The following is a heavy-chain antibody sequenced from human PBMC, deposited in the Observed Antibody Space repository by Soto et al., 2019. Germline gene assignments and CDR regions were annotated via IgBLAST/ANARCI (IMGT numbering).Heavy chain of an antibody. J-gene: IGHJ6*02. CDR1: GYTFTSYD. V-gene: IGHV1-8*01. Sequence: ASVKVSCKDSGYTFTSYDINWVRQATGQGLEWMGWMNPNSGNTGYAQKFQGRVTMTRNTSISTAYMELSSLRSEDTAVYYCARVDEMATITAYYYGMDVWGQGTTVTVSS. CDR2: MNPNSGNT. D-gene: IGHD5-12*01. CDR3: ARVDEMATITAYYYGMDV.